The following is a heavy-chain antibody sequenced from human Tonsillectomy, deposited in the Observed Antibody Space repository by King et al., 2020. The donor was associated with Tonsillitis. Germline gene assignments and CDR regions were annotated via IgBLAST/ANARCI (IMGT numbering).Heavy chain of an antibody. CDR2: ISVNDGST. D-gene: IGHD6-19*01. CDR1: GFTFSNYA. V-gene: IGHV3-23*04. J-gene: IGHJ4*02. CDR3: AKQISGSAWYRYFDY. Sequence: VQLVESGGGLVQPGGSLRLSCAASGFTFSNYAMTWVRQAPGKGLEWVSVISVNDGSTYYADSVKGRFIVSRDNSKNTLFLQMNTRRAEDTAVYYCAKQISGSAWYRYFDYWGLGTLVTVSS.